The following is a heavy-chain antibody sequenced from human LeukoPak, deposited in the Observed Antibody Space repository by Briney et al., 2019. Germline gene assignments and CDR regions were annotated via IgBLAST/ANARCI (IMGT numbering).Heavy chain of an antibody. V-gene: IGHV7-4-1*02. Sequence: ASVKVSCKASGYTFTSYGISWVRQAPGQGLEWMGWINTNTGNPTYAQGFTGRFVFSLDTSVSTAYLQISSLKAEDTAVYYCARDRSGSGWWPGAFDIWGQGTMVTVSS. CDR3: ARDRSGSGWWPGAFDI. CDR1: GYTFTSYG. D-gene: IGHD6-19*01. CDR2: INTNTGNP. J-gene: IGHJ3*02.